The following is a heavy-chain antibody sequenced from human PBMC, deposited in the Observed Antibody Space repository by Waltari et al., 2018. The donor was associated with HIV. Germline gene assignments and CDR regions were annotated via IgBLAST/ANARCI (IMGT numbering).Heavy chain of an antibody. D-gene: IGHD5-18*01. V-gene: IGHV4-61*02. CDR2: IYTSGST. CDR3: ARRGIQLWFYAFDI. Sequence: QVQLQESGPGLVKPSQTLSLTCTVSGGSISSGSYYWSWIRQPAGKGLEWIGRIYTSGSTTYNPSHKSRVTISVDPSKNQFSLKLSSVTAADTAVYYCARRGIQLWFYAFDIWGQGTMVTVSS. CDR1: GGSISSGSYY. J-gene: IGHJ3*02.